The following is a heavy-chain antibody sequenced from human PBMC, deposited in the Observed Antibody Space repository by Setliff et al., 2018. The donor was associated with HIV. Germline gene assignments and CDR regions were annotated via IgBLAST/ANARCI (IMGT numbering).Heavy chain of an antibody. D-gene: IGHD6-13*01. CDR2: INHSGRT. CDR3: ASELQGHSSSWPNY. V-gene: IGHV4-34*01. J-gene: IGHJ4*02. Sequence: SETLSLTCAVYGGSFSDNYWSWIRQSPGKGLEWIGEINHSGRTKYNPSLKSRVTISVDTSKNQFSLKLRSVTAADTAVYYCASELQGHSSSWPNYWGQGTLVTVSS. CDR1: GGSFSDNY.